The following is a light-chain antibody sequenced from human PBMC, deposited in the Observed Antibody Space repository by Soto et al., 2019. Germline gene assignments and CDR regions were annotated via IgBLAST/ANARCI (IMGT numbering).Light chain of an antibody. Sequence: QSALTQPASVSGSPGQSITISCTGTSSDVGGYKFVSWYQQHPGKAPKLMIYEVSNRPSGVSNLFAGSKSGNTASLTISGLQAEDEADYYCSSYTTSSTRVFGGGTKLTVL. CDR2: EVS. CDR3: SSYTTSSTRV. V-gene: IGLV2-14*01. CDR1: SSDVGGYKF. J-gene: IGLJ3*02.